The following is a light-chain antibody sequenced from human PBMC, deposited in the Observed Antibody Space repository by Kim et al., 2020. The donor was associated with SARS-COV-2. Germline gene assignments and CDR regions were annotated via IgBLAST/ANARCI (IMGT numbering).Light chain of an antibody. CDR3: NSYTSTNTLV. CDR2: GVT. J-gene: IGLJ1*01. Sequence: GQSITISCTETSSDLGGYNYVSWYQQHPGKAPKLMIYGVTKRPSGVSNRFSGSKSGNTASLTISGLQAEDEADYYCNSYTSTNTLVFGTGTKVTVL. CDR1: SSDLGGYNY. V-gene: IGLV2-14*04.